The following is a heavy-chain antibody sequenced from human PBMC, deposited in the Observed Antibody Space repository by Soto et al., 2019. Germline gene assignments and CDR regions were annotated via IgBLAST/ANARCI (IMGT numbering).Heavy chain of an antibody. CDR1: GYTLTNYD. Sequence: ASVKVSCKASGYTLTNYDINWVRQATGQGLEWMGWMNPYTGNTGYAQTFQGRVTMTRNTSINTAYMELSSLRSEDTAVYFCARAVRTWNDVRHYYMDVWGKGTTVTVSS. CDR3: ARAVRTWNDVRHYYMDV. J-gene: IGHJ6*03. V-gene: IGHV1-8*02. CDR2: MNPYTGNT. D-gene: IGHD1-1*01.